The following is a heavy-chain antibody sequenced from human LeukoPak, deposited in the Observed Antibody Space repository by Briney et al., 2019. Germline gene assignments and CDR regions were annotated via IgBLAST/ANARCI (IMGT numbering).Heavy chain of an antibody. J-gene: IGHJ4*02. CDR3: AKGTRTCADY. V-gene: IGHV3-48*04. Sequence: GGSLRLSCAASGFTFSSYSMNWVRQAPGKGLEWVSYISSSGSTIYYADSVKGRFTISRDNAKNSLYLQMNSLRAEDTAVYYCAKGTRTCADYWGQGTLVTVSS. CDR1: GFTFSSYS. D-gene: IGHD2-2*01. CDR2: ISSSGSTI.